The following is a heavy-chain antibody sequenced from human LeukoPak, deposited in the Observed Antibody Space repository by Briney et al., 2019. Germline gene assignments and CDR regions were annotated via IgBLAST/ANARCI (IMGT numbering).Heavy chain of an antibody. Sequence: ASVKVSCKVSGYTLTELSMHWVRQAPGKGLEWMGGFDPEDGETIYAQKFQGRVTMTEDTSTDTAYMELSSLGSEDTAVYYCATGRGEIGTVVTPEFNYWGQGTLVTVSS. CDR3: ATGRGEIGTVVTPEFNY. D-gene: IGHD4-23*01. CDR1: GYTLTELS. CDR2: FDPEDGET. J-gene: IGHJ4*02. V-gene: IGHV1-24*01.